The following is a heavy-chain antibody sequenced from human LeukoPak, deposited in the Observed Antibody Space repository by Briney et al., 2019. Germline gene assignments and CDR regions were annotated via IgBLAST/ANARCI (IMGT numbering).Heavy chain of an antibody. CDR3: ARVQSGRGSTSCYDAYSFDS. V-gene: IGHV3-7*03. Sequence: GGSLRLSCAASGFTFSNFWMSWVRQAPGKGLEWVANIKQDGSEKYYVDSVKGRFTISRDNAKNSLYLQMISLRPDDTAVYYCARVQSGRGSTSCYDAYSFDSWGRGTLVTVSS. D-gene: IGHD2-2*01. J-gene: IGHJ4*02. CDR1: GFTFSNFW. CDR2: IKQDGSEK.